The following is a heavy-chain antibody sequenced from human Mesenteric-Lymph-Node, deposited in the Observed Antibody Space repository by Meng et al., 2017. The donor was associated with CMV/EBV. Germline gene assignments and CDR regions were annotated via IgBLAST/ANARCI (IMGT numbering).Heavy chain of an antibody. V-gene: IGHV1-69*10. Sequence: SVKVSCKASGGTFSSYAISWVRQAPGQGLEWMGGIIPILGIANYAQKFQGRVTITADKSTSTAYMELSSLRSEDTAVYYCARDRPDFWIDYYEDFGYWGQGALVTVSS. CDR1: GGTFSSYA. D-gene: IGHD3-3*01. J-gene: IGHJ4*02. CDR2: IIPILGIA. CDR3: ARDRPDFWIDYYEDFGY.